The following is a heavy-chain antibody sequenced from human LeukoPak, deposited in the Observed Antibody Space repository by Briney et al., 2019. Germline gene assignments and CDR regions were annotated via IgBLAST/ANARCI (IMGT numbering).Heavy chain of an antibody. J-gene: IGHJ4*02. Sequence: SYYWSWIRQPAGKGLEWIGRIYTSGSTNYNPSLKSRVTMSVDTSKNQFSLKLSSVTAADTAVYFCAREWRYDREYYFDYWGQGTLVTVSS. V-gene: IGHV4-4*07. CDR3: AREWRYDREYYFDY. CDR1: SYY. D-gene: IGHD3-22*01. CDR2: IYTSGST.